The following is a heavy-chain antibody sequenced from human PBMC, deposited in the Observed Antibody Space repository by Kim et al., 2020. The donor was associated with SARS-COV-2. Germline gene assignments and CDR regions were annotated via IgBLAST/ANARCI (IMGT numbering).Heavy chain of an antibody. Sequence: GGSLRLSCVGSGFTFDDYAMHWVRQAPGKGLEWISLISESGGTRYYADSVKGRFAISRDNSRNSLFLQMNSLTSADTAFYFCTRDSGLRYFDRLWTAPNDYWGQGTLVTVSS. CDR3: TRDSGLRYFDRLWTAPNDY. CDR1: GFTFDDYA. V-gene: IGHV3-43*02. D-gene: IGHD3-9*01. CDR2: ISESGGTR. J-gene: IGHJ4*02.